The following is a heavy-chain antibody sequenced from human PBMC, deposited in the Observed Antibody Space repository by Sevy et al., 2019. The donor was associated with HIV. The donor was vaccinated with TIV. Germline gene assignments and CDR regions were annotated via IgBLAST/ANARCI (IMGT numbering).Heavy chain of an antibody. V-gene: IGHV1-8*01. J-gene: IGHJ6*02. CDR2: MSAKSGNT. D-gene: IGHD2-8*02. CDR1: GYTFTSYD. Sequence: ASVKVSCKTSGYTFTSYDIHWVRQATGQGLEWMGWMSAKSGNTGYAQKFQGRVTMTRDTSISTAYMELSSLRSEDTAVYYCARWWGTSYYYDYAMDVWGQGTTVTVSS. CDR3: ARWWGTSYYYDYAMDV.